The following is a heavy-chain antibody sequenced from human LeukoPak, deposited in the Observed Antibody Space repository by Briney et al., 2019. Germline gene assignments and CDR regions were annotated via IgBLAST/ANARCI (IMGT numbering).Heavy chain of an antibody. CDR3: ARGLILWWPGFVSKTYFDY. CDR1: GGSFSGYY. J-gene: IGHJ4*02. CDR2: INHSGST. Sequence: PSETLSLTCAVYGGSFSGYYWSWIRQPPGKGLEWIGEINHSGSTNYNPSLKSRVTISVDTSKNQFSLKLSSVTAADTAVYYCARGLILWWPGFVSKTYFDYWGQGTLVTVSS. V-gene: IGHV4-34*01. D-gene: IGHD2-21*01.